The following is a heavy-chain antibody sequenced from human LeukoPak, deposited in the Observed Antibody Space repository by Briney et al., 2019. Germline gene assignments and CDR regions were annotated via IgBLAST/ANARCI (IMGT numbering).Heavy chain of an antibody. J-gene: IGHJ4*02. CDR2: ISSSSSTI. Sequence: GGSLRLSRAASGFTFSSYSMNWVRQAPGKGLEWVSYISSSSSTIYYADSVKGRFTISRDNAKNLLYLQMNSLRAEDTAVYYCARERWDYSIDYWGQGTLVTVSS. D-gene: IGHD4-11*01. V-gene: IGHV3-48*01. CDR1: GFTFSSYS. CDR3: ARERWDYSIDY.